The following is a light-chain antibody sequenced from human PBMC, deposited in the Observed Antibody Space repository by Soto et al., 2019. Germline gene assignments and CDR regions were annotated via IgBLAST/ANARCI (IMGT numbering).Light chain of an antibody. CDR3: QHYNSYSEA. CDR1: QTISSW. J-gene: IGKJ1*01. Sequence: DIEITQSPSTLSGSVGDRVTITCRASQTISSWLAWYQQRPGKPPKLLIYKASTLKSGVPSRFSGSGSWTEFTLTISSLQPDDFATYYCQHYNSYSEAFGQGTKVDIK. V-gene: IGKV1-5*03. CDR2: KAS.